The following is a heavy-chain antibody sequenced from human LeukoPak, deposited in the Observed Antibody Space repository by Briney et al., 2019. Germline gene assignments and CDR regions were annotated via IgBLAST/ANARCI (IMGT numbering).Heavy chain of an antibody. CDR1: GYAFTGYY. CDR2: INPNSGGT. CDR3: ARDDDSSDRGLDY. Sequence: ASVKVSCKASGYAFTGYYMHWVRQAPGQGLEWMGRINPNSGGTNYAQKFQGRVTMTRDTSISTAYMELSRLRSDDTAVYYCARDDDSSDRGLDYWGRGTLVTVSS. V-gene: IGHV1-2*06. D-gene: IGHD3-22*01. J-gene: IGHJ4*02.